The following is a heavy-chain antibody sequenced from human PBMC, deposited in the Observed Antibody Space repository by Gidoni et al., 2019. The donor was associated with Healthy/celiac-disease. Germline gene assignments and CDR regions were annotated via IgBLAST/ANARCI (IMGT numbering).Heavy chain of an antibody. J-gene: IGHJ4*02. D-gene: IGHD6-19*01. CDR1: GLTFSSYA. V-gene: IGHV3-30-3*01. CDR3: ARDSGSGIAVAGTGLLRY. Sequence: QVQLVESGGGVVQPGRSLRLSCAASGLTFSSYAMHWVRQAPGKGLEWVAVISYDGSNKYYADSVKGRFTISRDNSKNTLYLQMNSLRAEDTAVYYCARDSGSGIAVAGTGLLRYWGQGTLVTVSS. CDR2: ISYDGSNK.